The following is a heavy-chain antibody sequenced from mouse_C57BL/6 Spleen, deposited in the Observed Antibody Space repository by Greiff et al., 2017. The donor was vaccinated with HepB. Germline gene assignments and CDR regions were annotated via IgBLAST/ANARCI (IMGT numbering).Heavy chain of an antibody. V-gene: IGHV1-82*01. J-gene: IGHJ4*01. CDR1: GYAFSSSW. CDR2: IYPGDGDT. Sequence: VQLQQSGPELVKPGASVKISCKASGYAFSSSWMNWVKQRPGKGLEWIGRIYPGDGDTNYNGKFKGKATLTADKSSSTAYMQLSSLTSEDSAVYFCASNWDVDYAMDYWGQGTSVTVSS. D-gene: IGHD4-1*01. CDR3: ASNWDVDYAMDY.